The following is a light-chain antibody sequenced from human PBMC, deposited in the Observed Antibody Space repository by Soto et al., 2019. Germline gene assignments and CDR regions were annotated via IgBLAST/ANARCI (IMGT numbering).Light chain of an antibody. CDR3: QQYNMWPPIT. CDR1: QSVSSN. J-gene: IGKJ5*01. CDR2: GAS. V-gene: IGKV3D-15*01. Sequence: EIVMTQSPATLSVSPGERATLSCRASQSVSSNLAWYQQKPGQAPRLLIYGASTRATGIPARFSDSGSGTEFTPTISSLQSEDFAVYYCQQYNMWPPITFGQGTRLEIK.